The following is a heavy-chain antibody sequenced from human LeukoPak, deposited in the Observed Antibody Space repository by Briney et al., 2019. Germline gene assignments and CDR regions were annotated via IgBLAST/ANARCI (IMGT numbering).Heavy chain of an antibody. J-gene: IGHJ4*02. CDR3: TRDPIAVAGTAIDY. CDR1: GFTFGDYA. V-gene: IGHV3-49*04. CDR2: IRSKAYGGTT. D-gene: IGHD6-19*01. Sequence: GSLRLSCTASGFTFGDYAMSWVRQAPGKGLEWVGFIRSKAYGGTTEYAASVKGRFTISRDDSKSIAYLQMDSLKTEDTAVYYCTRDPIAVAGTAIDYWGQGTLVTVS.